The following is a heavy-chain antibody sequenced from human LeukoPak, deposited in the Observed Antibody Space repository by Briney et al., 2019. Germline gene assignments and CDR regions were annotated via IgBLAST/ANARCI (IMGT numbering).Heavy chain of an antibody. Sequence: PSETLSLTCTVSGDSIISNYWSWIRQPAGQGLEWIGRIYYSGSTNYNPSLKSRLSLSVDTSRNQFSLRLTSVTAADTAVYYCAKDLTGLLDSGSDYWSQGTLVTVSS. D-gene: IGHD5-18*01. V-gene: IGHV4-4*07. CDR1: GDSIISNY. J-gene: IGHJ4*02. CDR2: IYYSGST. CDR3: AKDLTGLLDSGSDY.